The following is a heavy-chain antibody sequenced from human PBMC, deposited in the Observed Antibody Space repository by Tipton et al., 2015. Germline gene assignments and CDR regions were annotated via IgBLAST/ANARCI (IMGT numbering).Heavy chain of an antibody. D-gene: IGHD3-10*01. CDR1: GYTFTTYY. J-gene: IGHJ4*02. V-gene: IGHV1-46*01. CDR3: ATGGASSKFHDF. Sequence: QSGAEVKKPGASVRVSCKASGYTFTTYYIHWVRQAPGQGLEWMGLINPSGGGTSYAQKFQGRVTVTRDTSTSTVYLDLSSLTSADTAVYYCATGGASSKFHDFWGQGTLVTVSS. CDR2: INPSGGGT.